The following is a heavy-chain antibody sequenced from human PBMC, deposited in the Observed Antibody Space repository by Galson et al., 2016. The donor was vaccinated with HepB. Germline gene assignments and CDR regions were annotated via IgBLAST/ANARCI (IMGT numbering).Heavy chain of an antibody. V-gene: IGHV3-21*01. D-gene: IGHD3-3*01. CDR1: GFSFTSYS. J-gene: IGHJ5*02. CDR2: ITRSSTYI. Sequence: SLRLSCAASGFSFTSYSMSWVRQAPGKGLEWVSSITRSSTYIFYAESVKGRFTISRDNAKNSLFLQMNGLTVEDTAVYYCARDTKDFWPWGQGSLVTVSS. CDR3: ARDTKDFWP.